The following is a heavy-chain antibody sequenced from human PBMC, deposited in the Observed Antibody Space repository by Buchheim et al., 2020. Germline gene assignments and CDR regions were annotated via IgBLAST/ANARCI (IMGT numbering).Heavy chain of an antibody. CDR2: ITSSGSSI. Sequence: EVQLVESGGGLVQPGGSLRLSCAASGFTFTTYSMNWVRQAPGKGLEWVSYITSSGSSIYYADSVKGRFTISRDNAKNSLYLQMNSLRDEDTAVYYCARATKYDSYYYWYMDVWGKGTT. J-gene: IGHJ6*03. CDR3: ARATKYDSYYYWYMDV. V-gene: IGHV3-48*02. D-gene: IGHD3-3*01. CDR1: GFTFTTYS.